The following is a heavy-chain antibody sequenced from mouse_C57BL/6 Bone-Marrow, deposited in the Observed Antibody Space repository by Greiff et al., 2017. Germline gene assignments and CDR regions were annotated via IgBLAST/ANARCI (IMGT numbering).Heavy chain of an antibody. CDR3: AREGSH. Sequence: VQLQQSGPELVKPGASVKMSCKASGYTFTDYYMNWVKQSHGKSLEWIGDINPNNGGTSYNQKFKGKATLTVDKSSSTAYMELRSLTSEDSAVYYCAREGSHWGQGTLVTVSA. CDR2: INPNNGGT. V-gene: IGHV1-26*01. J-gene: IGHJ3*01. CDR1: GYTFTDYY.